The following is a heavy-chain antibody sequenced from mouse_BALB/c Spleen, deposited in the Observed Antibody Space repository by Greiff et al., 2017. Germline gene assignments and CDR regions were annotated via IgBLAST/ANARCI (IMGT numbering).Heavy chain of an antibody. J-gene: IGHJ3*01. CDR3: ARGDYDGYYFAWFAY. CDR2: IDPANGNT. V-gene: IGHV14-3*02. CDR1: GFNIKDTY. Sequence: EVKLMESGAELVKPGASVKLSCTASGFNIKDTYMHWVKQRPEQGLEWIGRIDPANGNTKYDPKFQGKATITADTSSNTAYLQLSSLTSEDTAVYYCARGDYDGYYFAWFAYWGQGTLVTVSA. D-gene: IGHD2-3*01.